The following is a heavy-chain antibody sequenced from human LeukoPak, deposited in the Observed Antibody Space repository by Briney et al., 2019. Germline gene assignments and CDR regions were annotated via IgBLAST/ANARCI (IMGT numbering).Heavy chain of an antibody. CDR1: GFTFSSYE. CDR2: ISSSGSTI. CDR3: ARDSVSYGAGFTFDY. D-gene: IGHD5-18*01. Sequence: PGGSLRLPCAASGFTFSSYEMNWVRQAPGKGLEWVSYISSSGSTIYYADSVKGRFTISRDNAKNSLYLQMNSLRAEDTAVYYCARDSVSYGAGFTFDYWGQGTLVTVSS. V-gene: IGHV3-48*03. J-gene: IGHJ4*02.